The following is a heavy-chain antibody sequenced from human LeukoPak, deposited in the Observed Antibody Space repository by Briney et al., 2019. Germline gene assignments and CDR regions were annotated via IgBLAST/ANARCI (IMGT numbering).Heavy chain of an antibody. Sequence: PGGSLRLSCAASGFTFSSYWMHWVRQAPGKGLVWAPRINSDGSNTFYADSVKGRFTISRDNAKNTLYLQMNSLRDEDTAVYYCARDYYGTVDYWGQGTLVTVSS. J-gene: IGHJ4*02. CDR2: INSDGSNT. CDR1: GFTFSSYW. D-gene: IGHD1-26*01. CDR3: ARDYYGTVDY. V-gene: IGHV3-74*01.